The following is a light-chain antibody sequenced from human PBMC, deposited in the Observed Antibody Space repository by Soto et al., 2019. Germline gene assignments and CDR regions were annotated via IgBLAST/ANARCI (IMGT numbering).Light chain of an antibody. CDR3: QQRSNWPPYT. V-gene: IGKV3-11*01. CDR2: DAS. J-gene: IGKJ2*01. CDR1: QSVSSC. Sequence: EIVLTQTPATLSLSPGERATLSCRASQSVSSCLAWYQQKPGQAPRLLIYDASNMATGIPARFSGSGSGTDFSLTISSLEPEDFAVYYCQQRSNWPPYTFGQGTKLEIK.